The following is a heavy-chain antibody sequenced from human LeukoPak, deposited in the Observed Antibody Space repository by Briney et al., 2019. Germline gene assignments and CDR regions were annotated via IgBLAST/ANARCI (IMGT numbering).Heavy chain of an antibody. CDR1: GLTFSSFS. CDR2: INTVASYI. Sequence: YPGGSLRLSCAASGLTFSSFSFNWVRQGPGKGLEWVSSINTVASYIYYADSVKGRFTISRDNAKNSLYLQMNSLRAEDTGVYYCARLRRNSDKSGFYYYYDYWGQGTLVTVSS. J-gene: IGHJ4*02. V-gene: IGHV3-21*06. CDR3: ARLRRNSDKSGFYYYYDY. D-gene: IGHD3-22*01.